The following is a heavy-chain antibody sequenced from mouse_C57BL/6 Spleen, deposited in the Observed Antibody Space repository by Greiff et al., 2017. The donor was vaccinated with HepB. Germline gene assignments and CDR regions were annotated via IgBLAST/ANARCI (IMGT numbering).Heavy chain of an antibody. CDR2: INPNNGGT. D-gene: IGHD2-3*01. CDR3: ARRDDGPSFAY. Sequence: VQLQQSGPELVKPGASVKISCKASGYTFTDYYMNWVKQSHGKSLEWIGDINPNNGGTSYNQKFKGKATLTVDKSSSTAYMELRSLTSEDSAVYYCARRDDGPSFAYWGQGTLVTVSA. CDR1: GYTFTDYY. V-gene: IGHV1-26*01. J-gene: IGHJ3*01.